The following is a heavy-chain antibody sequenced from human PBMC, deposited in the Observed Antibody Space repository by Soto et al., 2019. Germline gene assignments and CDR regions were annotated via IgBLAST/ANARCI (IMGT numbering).Heavy chain of an antibody. CDR1: GFTFSSYG. CDR3: AKDGSRGYYYDSSGYPTGDFDY. CDR2: ISYDGSNK. V-gene: IGHV3-30*18. D-gene: IGHD3-22*01. Sequence: ESGGGVVQPGRSLRLSCAASGFTFSSYGMHWVRQAPGKGLEWVAVISYDGSNKYYADSVKGRFTISRDNSKNTLYLQTNSLRAEDTAVYYCAKDGSRGYYYDSSGYPTGDFDYWGQGTLVTVSS. J-gene: IGHJ4*02.